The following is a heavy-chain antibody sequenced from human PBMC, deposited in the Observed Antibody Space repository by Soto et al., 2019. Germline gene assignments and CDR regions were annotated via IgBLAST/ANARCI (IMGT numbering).Heavy chain of an antibody. Sequence: GGSLRLSCAASGFTFSSYGMHWVRQAPGKGLEWVAVIWYDGSNKYYADSVKGRFTISRDNSKDTLYLQMNSLRAEDTAVYYCARDGGFMITFGGGINYYFDYWGQGTLVTVSS. CDR3: ARDGGFMITFGGGINYYFDY. V-gene: IGHV3-33*01. J-gene: IGHJ4*02. CDR1: GFTFSSYG. CDR2: IWYDGSNK. D-gene: IGHD3-16*01.